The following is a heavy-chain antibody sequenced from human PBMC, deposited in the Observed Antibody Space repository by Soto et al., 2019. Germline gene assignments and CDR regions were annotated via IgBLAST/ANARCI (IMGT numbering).Heavy chain of an antibody. J-gene: IGHJ6*02. CDR2: ISAYNGNT. Sequence: SVKVSCKASGYTFTSYGISWVRQAPGQGLEWMGWISAYNGNTNYAQKLQGRVTMTTDTSTSTAYMELRSLRSDDTAVYYCARDGPIAAAGTAYYYYGMDVWGQGTTVTVSS. CDR1: GYTFTSYG. D-gene: IGHD6-13*01. CDR3: ARDGPIAAAGTAYYYYGMDV. V-gene: IGHV1-18*01.